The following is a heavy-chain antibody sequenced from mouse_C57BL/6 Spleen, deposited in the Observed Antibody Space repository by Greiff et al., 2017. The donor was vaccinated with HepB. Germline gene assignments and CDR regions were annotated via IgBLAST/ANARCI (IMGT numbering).Heavy chain of an antibody. D-gene: IGHD2-1*01. CDR3: ARLDGKGAWFAY. CDR2: IYPGDGDT. V-gene: IGHV1-80*01. CDR1: GYAFSSYW. Sequence: QVHVKQSGAELVKPGASVKISCKASGYAFSSYWMNWVKQRPGKGLEWIGQIYPGDGDTNYNGKFKGKATLTADKSSSTAYMQLSSLTSEDSAVYFCARLDGKGAWFAYWGQGTLVTVSA. J-gene: IGHJ3*01.